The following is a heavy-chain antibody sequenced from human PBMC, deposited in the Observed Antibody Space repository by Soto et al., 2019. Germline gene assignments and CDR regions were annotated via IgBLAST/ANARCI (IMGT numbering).Heavy chain of an antibody. CDR2: ISGSGGST. Sequence: PGGSLRLSCAASAFTFSNYAMTWVRLAPGKGLEWVSSISGSGGSTYYADSVKGRFTISRDNSKNTLYLQMNSLRAEDTAVYYCAKDGYFDWLYDYWGQGTLVTVSS. CDR3: AKDGYFDWLYDY. D-gene: IGHD3-9*01. V-gene: IGHV3-23*01. J-gene: IGHJ4*02. CDR1: AFTFSNYA.